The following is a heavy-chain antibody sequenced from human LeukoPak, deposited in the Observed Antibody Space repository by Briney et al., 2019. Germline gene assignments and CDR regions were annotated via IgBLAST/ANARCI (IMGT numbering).Heavy chain of an antibody. CDR2: ISGSGGST. V-gene: IGHV3-23*01. CDR1: GFTFSSYA. Sequence: QSGGSLRLSCAASGFTFSSYAMSWVRQAPGKGMEWVSAISGSGGSTYYADSVKGRFTISRDSSKNTLYLQMNSLRAEDTAVYYCAKGSPMAYDFWSGYYEDRLRYFDYWGQGTLVTVSS. CDR3: AKGSPMAYDFWSGYYEDRLRYFDY. J-gene: IGHJ4*02. D-gene: IGHD3-3*01.